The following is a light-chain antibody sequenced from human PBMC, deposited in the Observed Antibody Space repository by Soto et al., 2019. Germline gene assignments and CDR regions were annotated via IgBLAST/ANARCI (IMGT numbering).Light chain of an antibody. CDR2: RNN. V-gene: IGLV1-47*01. J-gene: IGLJ1*01. CDR1: SSKIGSNY. Sequence: QSVLTQPPSASGTPGRRVTISCSGSSSKIGSNYVYWYQQLPGTAPKLLIYRNNQRPSGVPDRFSGSKSGTSASLAISGLRSEDEADYYCAAWDDSLSGRYVFGTGTKVTVL. CDR3: AAWDDSLSGRYV.